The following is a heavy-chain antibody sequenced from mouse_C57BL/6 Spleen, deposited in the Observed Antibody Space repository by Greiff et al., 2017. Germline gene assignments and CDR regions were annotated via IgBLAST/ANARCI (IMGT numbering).Heavy chain of an antibody. Sequence: QVQLQQSGAELVRPGASVTLSCKASGYTFTDYEMHWVKQTPVHGLEWIGAIDPETGGTAYNQKFKGKAILTADKSSSTAYMELRSLTSEDSAVYYCTRGTVVDWFAYWGQGTLVTVSA. CDR3: TRGTVVDWFAY. V-gene: IGHV1-15*01. D-gene: IGHD1-1*01. J-gene: IGHJ3*01. CDR1: GYTFTDYE. CDR2: IDPETGGT.